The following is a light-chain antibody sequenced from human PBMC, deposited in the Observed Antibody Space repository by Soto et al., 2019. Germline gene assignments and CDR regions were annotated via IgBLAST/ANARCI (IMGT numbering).Light chain of an antibody. CDR2: RDG. CDR1: SSNIGGNT. Sequence: QSVLTQPPSASGTPGQRVTISCSGGSSNIGGNTVNWYRQVPGTAPKLLIFRDGQRPSGVPDRFFGSKSGTSASLAISGLRSEDEAHYYCAVWDASLTGWVFGGGTKLTVL. CDR3: AVWDASLTGWV. J-gene: IGLJ3*02. V-gene: IGLV1-44*01.